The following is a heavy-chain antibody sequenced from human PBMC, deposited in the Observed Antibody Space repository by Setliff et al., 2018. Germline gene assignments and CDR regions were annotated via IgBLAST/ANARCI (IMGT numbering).Heavy chain of an antibody. V-gene: IGHV3-23*01. Sequence: GESLKISCAASGFAFSNFAMSWVRQAPGKELEWVSSISYRGGGTSYADSVTGRFTISRDDSKNTLYLQMSSLRAEDTAIYYCAKLSGENFERSSYWGQGTLVTVSS. CDR3: AKLSGENFERSSY. J-gene: IGHJ4*02. CDR1: GFAFSNFA. CDR2: ISYRGGGT. D-gene: IGHD2-21*01.